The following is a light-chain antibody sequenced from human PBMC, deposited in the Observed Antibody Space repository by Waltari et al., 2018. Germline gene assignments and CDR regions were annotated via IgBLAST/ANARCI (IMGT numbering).Light chain of an antibody. V-gene: IGLV2-14*03. CDR3: SSYTNTNTIV. CDR1: SNDVGVYNY. J-gene: IGLJ2*01. CDR2: DVS. Sequence: QSALTQPASVSGSPGQSITISCTGTSNDVGVYNYVSWYQHLPGKAPKLIIYDVSRWPSGVSNRFSGSKSGNTASLTISGLQDEDEADYYCSSYTNTNTIVFGGGTKVTVL.